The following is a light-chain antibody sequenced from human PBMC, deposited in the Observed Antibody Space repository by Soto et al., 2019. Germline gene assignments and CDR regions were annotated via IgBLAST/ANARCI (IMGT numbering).Light chain of an antibody. V-gene: IGLV2-23*03. J-gene: IGLJ2*01. CDR2: EGS. CDR3: CSYAGRNTVVL. CDR1: SSDVGSYNL. Sequence: QSALTQPASVSGSPGQSITISCTGTSSDVGSYNLVSWYQQYPGKAPKLIIYEGSKRPSGVSSRFSGSKSGNTASLTISGLQAEDEADYYCCSYAGRNTVVLFGGGTKLTVL.